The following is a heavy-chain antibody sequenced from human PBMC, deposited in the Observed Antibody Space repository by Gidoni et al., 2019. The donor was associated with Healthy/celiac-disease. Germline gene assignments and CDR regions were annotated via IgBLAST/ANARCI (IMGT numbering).Heavy chain of an antibody. Sequence: QVQLVQSGAAVKKPGASLKASCQASGYTFTSYAMHWARQAPGQRLEWMGWINAGNGNTKYSQKFQGRVTITRDTSASTAYMELSSLRSEDTAVYYCARPYSSRFSNWFDPWGQGTLVTVSS. CDR2: INAGNGNT. CDR1: GYTFTSYA. J-gene: IGHJ5*02. V-gene: IGHV1-3*01. D-gene: IGHD6-13*01. CDR3: ARPYSSRFSNWFDP.